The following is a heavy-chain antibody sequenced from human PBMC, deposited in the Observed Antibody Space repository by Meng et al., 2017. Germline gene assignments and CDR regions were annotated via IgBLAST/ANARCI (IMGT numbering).Heavy chain of an antibody. J-gene: IGHJ6*02. V-gene: IGHV3-11*01. CDR2: ISSSGSTR. D-gene: IGHD1-20*01. Sequence: GESLKISCAASGFTFSDYYMSWSRQAPGKGLEWVSYISSSGSTRYYAGSVKGRFTISRDKAKNSLYLQMNSLRAEDTAVYYGAKRSITGTTPNYYYGMDVWGQGTTVTVSS. CDR3: AKRSITGTTPNYYYGMDV. CDR1: GFTFSDYY.